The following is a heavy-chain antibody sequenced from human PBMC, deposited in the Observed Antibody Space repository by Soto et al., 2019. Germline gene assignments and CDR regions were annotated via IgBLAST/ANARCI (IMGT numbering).Heavy chain of an antibody. D-gene: IGHD2-2*01. CDR3: ARDIVVPAAPFYYYYGMDV. CDR2: IYPGDSDT. V-gene: IGHV5-51*01. J-gene: IGHJ6*02. Sequence: GESLKISCKGSGYSFTSYWIGWVRQMPGKGLEWMGIIYPGDSDTRYSPSFQGQVTISATKSISTAYLQWSSLKASDTAMYYCARDIVVPAAPFYYYYGMDVWGQGTTVTVSS. CDR1: GYSFTSYW.